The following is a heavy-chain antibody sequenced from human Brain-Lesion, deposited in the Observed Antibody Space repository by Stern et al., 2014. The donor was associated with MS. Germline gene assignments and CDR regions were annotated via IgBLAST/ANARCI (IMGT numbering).Heavy chain of an antibody. CDR1: GNRFTHFY. V-gene: IGHV1-2*04. CDR2: INPNSGGT. D-gene: IGHD2-2*01. J-gene: IGHJ4*02. CDR3: ARGGRYYADY. Sequence: QVQLVESGAEVKKPGASVRVSCEASGNRFTHFYIHWVRKAPRQGLEWMGWINPNSGGTKFAQKFQGWVTITRDTSMTTAYMEVTSLTSDDTAVYYCARGGRYYADYWGQGTLVTVSS.